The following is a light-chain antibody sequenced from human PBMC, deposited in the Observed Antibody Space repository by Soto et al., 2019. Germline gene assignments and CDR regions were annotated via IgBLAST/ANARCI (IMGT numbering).Light chain of an antibody. J-gene: IGKJ4*01. CDR3: QQLNSYPLT. Sequence: DIKMTQSPSSLAASVGDRVTIICRASQGISRYLAWYQQKPGTDPKLLIYAASPLQSWVPSRCSGSGSGTDCTLTISSLQPEDFATYYCQQLNSYPLTVGGGTKVDI. CDR1: QGISRY. V-gene: IGKV1-9*01. CDR2: AAS.